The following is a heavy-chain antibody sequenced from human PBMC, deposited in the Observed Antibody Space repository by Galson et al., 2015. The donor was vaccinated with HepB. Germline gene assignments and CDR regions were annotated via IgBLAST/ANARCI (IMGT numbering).Heavy chain of an antibody. CDR1: GYSFSAYY. CDR3: ARGLSVVSGPSGWNGGWVDS. J-gene: IGHJ5*01. CDR2: INPNSRGT. V-gene: IGHV1-2*02. D-gene: IGHD6-19*01. Sequence: SCKASGYSFSAYYVHWARQAPGQGLEWMGWINPNSRGTNCAQKFQGRVTMTRDTSINTFYMELSRLRSDDTAVYYCARGLSVVSGPSGWNGGWVDSWGPGTLVTVSS.